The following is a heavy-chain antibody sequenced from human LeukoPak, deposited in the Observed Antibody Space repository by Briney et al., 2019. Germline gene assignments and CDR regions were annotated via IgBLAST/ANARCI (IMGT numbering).Heavy chain of an antibody. CDR3: ARERNDRRFDY. Sequence: SETLSLTCAVYGGSFSGYYWSWIRQPPGKGLEWIGEINHSGSTNYNPSLKSRVTISVDTSKNQFSLKLSSVTAADTAVYYCARERNDRRFDYWGQGTLVTVSS. D-gene: IGHD1-1*01. CDR1: GGSFSGYY. CDR2: INHSGST. J-gene: IGHJ4*02. V-gene: IGHV4-34*01.